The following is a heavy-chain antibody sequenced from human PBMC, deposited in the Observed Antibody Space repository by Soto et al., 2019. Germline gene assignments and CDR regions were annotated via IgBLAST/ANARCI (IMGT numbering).Heavy chain of an antibody. J-gene: IGHJ4*02. CDR3: ARRYGPGFDY. CDR1: GGSISSYY. Sequence: QVQLQESGPGLVKPSETLSLTCTVSGGSISSYYWSWIRQPPGKGLEWIGYIYYSGSTNYNPSLRSLVAISGDPSNNQSSLKLSCVTAADTAVYYCARRYGPGFDYWGQGTLVTVSS. D-gene: IGHD4-17*01. V-gene: IGHV4-59*08. CDR2: IYYSGST.